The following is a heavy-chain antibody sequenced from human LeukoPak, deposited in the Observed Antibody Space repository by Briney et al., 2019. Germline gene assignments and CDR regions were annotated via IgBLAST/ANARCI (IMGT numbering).Heavy chain of an antibody. CDR2: IYHSGST. Sequence: SETLSPTCTVSGYSISSGYYWGWIRQPPGKGLEWIGSIYHSGSTYYNPSLKSRVTISVDTSKNQFSLKLSSVTAADTAVYYCASLYYYDSAPFDPWGQGTLVTVSS. CDR1: GYSISSGYY. D-gene: IGHD3-22*01. V-gene: IGHV4-38-2*02. CDR3: ASLYYYDSAPFDP. J-gene: IGHJ5*02.